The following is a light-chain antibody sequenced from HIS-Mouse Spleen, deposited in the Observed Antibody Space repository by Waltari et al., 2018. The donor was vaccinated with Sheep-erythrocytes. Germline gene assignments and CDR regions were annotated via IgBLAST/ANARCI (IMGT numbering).Light chain of an antibody. J-gene: IGKJ1*01. CDR3: QQYGSSPPWT. CDR2: GAS. CDR1: QSVSSSY. V-gene: IGKV3-20*01. Sequence: DIVLTQSPGTLSLSPGERATLSCRASQSVSSSYLAWYQQKPGQAPRLLIYGASSRATGIPDRFSVSGSGTDFTLTISRLEPEDFAVYYCQQYGSSPPWTFGQGTKVEIK.